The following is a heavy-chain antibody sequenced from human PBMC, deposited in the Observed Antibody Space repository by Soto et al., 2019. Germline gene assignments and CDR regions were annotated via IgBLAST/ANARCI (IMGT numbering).Heavy chain of an antibody. V-gene: IGHV1-69*06. D-gene: IGHD2-15*01. CDR3: AREPLIQDSPGSPPIDYHYGMDV. CDR2: IIPIFGTA. CDR1: GGTFSSYA. Sequence: GASVKVSCKASGGTFSSYAISWVRQAPGQGLEWMGGIIPIFGTANYAQKFQGRVTITADKSTSTAYMELSSLRSEDTAVYYCAREPLIQDSPGSPPIDYHYGMDVWGQGTTVTVSS. J-gene: IGHJ6*02.